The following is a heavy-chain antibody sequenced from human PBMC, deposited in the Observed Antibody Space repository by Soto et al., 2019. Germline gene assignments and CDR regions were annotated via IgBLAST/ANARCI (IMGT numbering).Heavy chain of an antibody. J-gene: IGHJ6*02. Sequence: LRLSCAASGFTFSSYAMSCVRQAPVEGLEWVSAISGSGGSTYYADSVKGRFTISRDNSKNTLYLQMNSLRAEDTAVYYCAKEDGWELLPYYYGMDVWGQGTTVTVSS. CDR1: GFTFSSYA. CDR2: ISGSGGST. CDR3: AKEDGWELLPYYYGMDV. D-gene: IGHD1-26*01. V-gene: IGHV3-23*01.